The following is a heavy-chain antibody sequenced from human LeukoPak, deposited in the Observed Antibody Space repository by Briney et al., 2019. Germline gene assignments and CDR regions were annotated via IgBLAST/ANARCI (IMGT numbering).Heavy chain of an antibody. CDR3: ARMGPRGNYYYFDY. Sequence: PGGSLRLSCAASGFTFSSYAMSWVRQAPGKGLEWVSTISGSGGSAYDADSVKGRFTISRDNSKNTLYLQMNSLKAEDTAIYYCARMGPRGNYYYFDYWGQGTLVTVSS. J-gene: IGHJ4*02. D-gene: IGHD1-26*01. CDR2: ISGSGGSA. CDR1: GFTFSSYA. V-gene: IGHV3-23*01.